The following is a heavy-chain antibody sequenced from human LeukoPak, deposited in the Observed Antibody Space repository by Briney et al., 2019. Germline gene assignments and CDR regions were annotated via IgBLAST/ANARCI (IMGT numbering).Heavy chain of an antibody. CDR3: ARRGLVAGIYDLVYGFDL. CDR2: MNPNSGNT. J-gene: IGHJ3*01. Sequence: ASVKVSCKASGYTFTSYYVHWVRQAPGQGLEWMGWMNPNSGNTGYAQKFQGRVTITRNTSISTVYMELSSLTSEDTAVYYCARRGLVAGIYDLVYGFDLWGQGTMVTVSS. CDR1: GYTFTSYY. V-gene: IGHV1-8*03. D-gene: IGHD3/OR15-3a*01.